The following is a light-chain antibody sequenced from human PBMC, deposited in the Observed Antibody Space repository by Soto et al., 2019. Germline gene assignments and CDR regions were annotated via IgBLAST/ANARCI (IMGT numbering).Light chain of an antibody. CDR2: GAS. J-gene: IGKJ2*01. Sequence: DIQMTQSPSSLSASVGDRVTITCRASQTISTYLNWYQQIPGKAPKLLIYGASNLQNGVPSRFSGSGSGTDFTLTISRLEPEDFAVYYCQQYSSSPRTFGQGTKLEIK. V-gene: IGKV1-39*01. CDR1: QTISTY. CDR3: QQYSSSPRT.